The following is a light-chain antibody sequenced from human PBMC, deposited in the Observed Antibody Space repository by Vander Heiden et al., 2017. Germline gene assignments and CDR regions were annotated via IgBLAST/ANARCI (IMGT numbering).Light chain of an antibody. CDR1: SLRSYY. Sequence: SSELTQDPAVPVALGQAVRITCQGDSLRSYYASWDQQKPGQAPVLVIYGKNNRPSGIPDRFSGSSSGNTASLTITGAQAEDEADYYCNSRDSSGNHVVFGGGTKLTVL. V-gene: IGLV3-19*01. CDR3: NSRDSSGNHVV. J-gene: IGLJ2*01. CDR2: GKN.